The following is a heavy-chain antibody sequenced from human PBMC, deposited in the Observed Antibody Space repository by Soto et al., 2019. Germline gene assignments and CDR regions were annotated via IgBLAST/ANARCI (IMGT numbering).Heavy chain of an antibody. J-gene: IGHJ4*02. Sequence: QVQLVQSGAEVKKPGASVKVSCKASGYTFTSYAMHWVRQAPAQRLEWMGWINAGKGNTKYSQKFLGRVSITRDTAASTAYMELSSLRSEDTAVYYCARHLGGWPDYWGQGTLVTVSS. CDR3: ARHLGGWPDY. V-gene: IGHV1-3*01. D-gene: IGHD2-15*01. CDR2: INAGKGNT. CDR1: GYTFTSYA.